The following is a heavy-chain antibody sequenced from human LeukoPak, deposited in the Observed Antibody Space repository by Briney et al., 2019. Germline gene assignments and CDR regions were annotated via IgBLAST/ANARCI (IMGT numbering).Heavy chain of an antibody. CDR2: ISSDGSHK. CDR1: GFTFSGSA. V-gene: IGHV3-30*01. Sequence: ARSLRLSCAASGFTFSGSAMHWVRQAPGKGLEWVAVISSDGSHKYYADSVKGQFTISRDNSNNTLYLHMNSLRPEDTAVYYCARGAGTTVYYMDVWGKGTTVTVSS. J-gene: IGHJ6*03. D-gene: IGHD1-7*01. CDR3: ARGAGTTVYYMDV.